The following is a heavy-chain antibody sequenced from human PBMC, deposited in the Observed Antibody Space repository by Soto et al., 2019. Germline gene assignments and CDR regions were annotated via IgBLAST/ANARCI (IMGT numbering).Heavy chain of an antibody. V-gene: IGHV1-18*01. D-gene: IGHD3-3*01. CDR2: INTYIGNT. J-gene: IGHJ5*02. CDR1: GYSFTNYA. Sequence: QVQLVQSGAEVKKPGASVKVSCKASGYSFTNYAISWVRQAPGQGLEWMGWINTYIGNTNYAQKVQGRVTMATDTPTSTAYMELRSLRSDDTAIYYCARAPQLTRLGVVISGTDDWFDPWGQGTLVTVSS. CDR3: ARAPQLTRLGVVISGTDDWFDP.